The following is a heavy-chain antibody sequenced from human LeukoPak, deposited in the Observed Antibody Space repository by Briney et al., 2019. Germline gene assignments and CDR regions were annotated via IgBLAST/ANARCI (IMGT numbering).Heavy chain of an antibody. J-gene: IGHJ4*02. CDR2: ISYDGSNK. CDR1: GFTFSSYA. V-gene: IGHV3-30-3*01. D-gene: IGHD2-2*02. CDR3: AKDEYLAAFY. Sequence: GRSLRLSCAASGFTFSSYAMHWVRQAPGKGLEWVAVISYDGSNKYYADSVKGRFTISRDNSKNTLYLQMNSLRAEDTAVYYCAKDEYLAAFYWGQGTLVTVSS.